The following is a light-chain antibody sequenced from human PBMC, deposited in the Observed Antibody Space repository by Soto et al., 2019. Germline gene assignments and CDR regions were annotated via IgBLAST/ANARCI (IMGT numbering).Light chain of an antibody. Sequence: SYELTQPPSVSVAPGKTATITCGGNNIGSKSVHWYQQRPGQAPVLVIYYDTDRPSGIPERFSASNSGNTATLTISRVEAXDEADYYCQVWDTSSDHPVFGGGTKLTVL. V-gene: IGLV3-21*04. CDR3: QVWDTSSDHPV. CDR1: NIGSKS. CDR2: YDT. J-gene: IGLJ3*02.